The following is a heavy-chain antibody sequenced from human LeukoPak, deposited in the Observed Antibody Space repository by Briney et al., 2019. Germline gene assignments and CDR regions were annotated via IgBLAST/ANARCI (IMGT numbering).Heavy chain of an antibody. D-gene: IGHD2/OR15-2a*01. J-gene: IGHJ4*02. Sequence: PSETPSLTCTVSGTSISGDYWSWIRQPPGKGLEWIGYVYFTGNTNYNPSLKSRVTISMDTSKNQISLTVTSVTAADTAVYYCARHPFSSPFDFWGQGTLVAVSS. CDR3: ARHPFSSPFDF. V-gene: IGHV4-59*08. CDR1: GTSISGDY. CDR2: VYFTGNT.